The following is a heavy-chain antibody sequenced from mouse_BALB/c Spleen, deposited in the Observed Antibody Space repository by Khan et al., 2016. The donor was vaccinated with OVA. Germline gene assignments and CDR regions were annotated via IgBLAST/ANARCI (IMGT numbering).Heavy chain of an antibody. Sequence: QIQLVQSRAELARPGASVKMSCKASGYTFTSYTIHWVRQRPGQAPEWIGHINPSNDYTNYNQNFKDKATLIVDKSSTTAYMQLSSLTSEDSAVYDCVRGEAYHRSDGWFAYWGQGTLVTVSA. CDR1: GYTFTSYT. CDR2: INPSNDYT. J-gene: IGHJ3*01. V-gene: IGHV1-4*01. CDR3: VRGEAYHRSDGWFAY. D-gene: IGHD2-14*01.